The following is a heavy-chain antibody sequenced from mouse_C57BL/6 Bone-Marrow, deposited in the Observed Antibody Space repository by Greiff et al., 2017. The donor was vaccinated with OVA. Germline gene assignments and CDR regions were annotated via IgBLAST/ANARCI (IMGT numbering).Heavy chain of an antibody. CDR3: ARRYGCSRFAY. CDR1: GFTFNSYW. V-gene: IGHV1-59*01. J-gene: IGHJ3*01. CDR2: IDPSDSDT. D-gene: IGHD2-10*02. Sequence: QVQLQQSGAELVRPGTSVKLSCTASGFTFNSYWMHWVKQRPEQGLEWIGVIDPSDSDTNYNPKFKGKATMTVDTSSSTAYLQLSSLTSEDSAVYYCARRYGCSRFAYWGQGTLVTVSA.